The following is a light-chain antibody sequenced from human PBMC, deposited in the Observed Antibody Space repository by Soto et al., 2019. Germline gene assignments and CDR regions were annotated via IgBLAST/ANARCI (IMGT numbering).Light chain of an antibody. CDR2: AAS. Sequence: DIQMTQSPSSLSASVGDRVTITCRASQDINNYLAWYQVQPGKGLKLLIYAASTLQSGVPSRFSGSGSGTDFTLTISSLQPEDVATYFCQKYNSAPRTFGQGTRVEI. CDR1: QDINNY. J-gene: IGKJ1*01. CDR3: QKYNSAPRT. V-gene: IGKV1-27*01.